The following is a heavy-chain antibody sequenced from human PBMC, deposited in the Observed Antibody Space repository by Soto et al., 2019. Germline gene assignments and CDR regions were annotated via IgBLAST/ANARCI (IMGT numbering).Heavy chain of an antibody. D-gene: IGHD6-13*01. J-gene: IGHJ6*02. V-gene: IGHV5-51*01. Sequence: GESLKISCNGSGYSFTTSWIGWVRQLPGKGLEWMGIIYPGDSDTRYSPSFQGQVTISADKSISTAYLQWSSLKASDTAMYYCARHLGAAAGPLYGMDVWGQGTTVT. CDR1: GYSFTTSW. CDR2: IYPGDSDT. CDR3: ARHLGAAAGPLYGMDV.